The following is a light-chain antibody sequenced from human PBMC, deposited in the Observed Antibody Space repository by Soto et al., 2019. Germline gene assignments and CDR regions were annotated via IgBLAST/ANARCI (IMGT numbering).Light chain of an antibody. Sequence: QSALTQPASVSGSPGQSITISCTGSSSEVGAYTYVSWYQQQPGKAPKLMIVEVSDRPSGVCNRFSGSKSGNTAALIISGLRAGDEADYCCSLYTPGNPLVFGGGTKLTVL. CDR1: SSEVGAYTY. J-gene: IGLJ2*01. CDR3: SLYTPGNPLV. CDR2: EVS. V-gene: IGLV2-14*01.